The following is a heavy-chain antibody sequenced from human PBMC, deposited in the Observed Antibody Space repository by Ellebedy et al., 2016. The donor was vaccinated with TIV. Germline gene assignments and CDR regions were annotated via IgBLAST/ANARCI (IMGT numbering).Heavy chain of an antibody. D-gene: IGHD3-10*01. Sequence: SQTLSLTCAVYGGSFSGYYWSWIRQPPGKGLEWIGEINLSGSTNYNPSLKSGVTISVDTSKNQFSLKLSSVTAADTAVYYCARINYYGSGSYYNRHYYYYGMDVWGQGTTVTVSS. J-gene: IGHJ6*02. CDR2: INLSGST. CDR1: GGSFSGYY. CDR3: ARINYYGSGSYYNRHYYYYGMDV. V-gene: IGHV4-34*01.